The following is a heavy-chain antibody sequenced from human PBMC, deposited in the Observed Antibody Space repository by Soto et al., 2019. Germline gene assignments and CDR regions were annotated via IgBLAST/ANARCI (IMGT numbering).Heavy chain of an antibody. CDR1: GYTFSSYH. Sequence: QVQLVQSGAEVKKPGASVKVSCKASGYTFSSYHISWVRQAPGQGLEWMGWISAYNGNTNYAQKLQGRVTMTTDTSPSTADMELRSLGSHDTAVYYGARDGRPTDSWGQGTLVTVSS. CDR2: ISAYNGNT. V-gene: IGHV1-18*01. J-gene: IGHJ5*01. CDR3: ARDGRPTDS.